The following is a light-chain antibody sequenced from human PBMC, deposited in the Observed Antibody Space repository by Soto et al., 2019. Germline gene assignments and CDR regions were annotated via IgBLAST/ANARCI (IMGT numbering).Light chain of an antibody. CDR3: QQYNNWPGT. CDR2: GAS. Sequence: EIVMTQSPATLSVSPGERVTLSSRASQSVSSNLAWYQQKPGQAPRLLIYGASTRATGIPARFSGSGSGTEFTLTISSLQSEDFAVYYCQQYNNWPGTFGQGTKVEIK. CDR1: QSVSSN. J-gene: IGKJ1*01. V-gene: IGKV3-15*01.